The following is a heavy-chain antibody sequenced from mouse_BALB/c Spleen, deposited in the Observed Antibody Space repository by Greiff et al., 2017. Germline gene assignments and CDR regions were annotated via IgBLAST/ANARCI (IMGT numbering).Heavy chain of an antibody. D-gene: IGHD1-1*01. CDR2: ISYSGST. Sequence: EVQLQESGPGLVKPSQSLSLTCTVTGYSITSDYAWNWIRQFPGNKLEWMGYISYSGSTSYNPSLKSRISITRDTSKNQFFLQLNSVTTEDTATYYCAGGSSYWYFDVWGAGTTVTVSA. V-gene: IGHV3-2*02. J-gene: IGHJ1*01. CDR1: GYSITSDYA. CDR3: AGGSSYWYFDV.